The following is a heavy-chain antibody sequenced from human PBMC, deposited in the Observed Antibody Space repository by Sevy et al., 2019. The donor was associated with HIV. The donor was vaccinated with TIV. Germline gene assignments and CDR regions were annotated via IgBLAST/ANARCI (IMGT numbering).Heavy chain of an antibody. D-gene: IGHD3-3*01. CDR1: GYTFTGYY. Sequence: ASVKVSCKASGYTFTGYYMHWVRQAPGQGLEWMGWINPNSGGTNYAQKFQGRVTMTRDTSISTAYMELSRLRSDDTAVYYCATDFWSGYYSGLRSHYYGMDVWGQGTTVTVSS. V-gene: IGHV1-2*02. J-gene: IGHJ6*02. CDR3: ATDFWSGYYSGLRSHYYGMDV. CDR2: INPNSGGT.